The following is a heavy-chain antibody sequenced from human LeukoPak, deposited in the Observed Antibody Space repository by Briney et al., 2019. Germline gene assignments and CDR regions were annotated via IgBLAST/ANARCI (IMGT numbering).Heavy chain of an antibody. J-gene: IGHJ4*02. V-gene: IGHV4-59*08. CDR2: IYYSGST. D-gene: IGHD1-26*01. CDR1: GGSISSYY. CDR3: ARQGYSGSYPYYFDY. Sequence: SGTLSLTCTVSGGSISSYYWSWIRQPPGKGLEWIGYIYYSGSTNYNPSLKSRVTIPVDTSKNQFSLKLSSVTAADTAVYYCARQGYSGSYPYYFDYWGQGALVTVSS.